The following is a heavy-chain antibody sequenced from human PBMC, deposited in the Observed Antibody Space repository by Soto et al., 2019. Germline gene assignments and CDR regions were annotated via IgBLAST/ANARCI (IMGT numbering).Heavy chain of an antibody. Sequence: PGGSLRLSCAASGFTFSSYWMHWVRQASGKGQVWVSRINSDGSSTSYADSVKGRFTISRDNAKNTLYLQMNSLRAEDTAVYYCARSVSEIFDYWGQGTLVTVSS. CDR2: INSDGSST. V-gene: IGHV3-74*01. J-gene: IGHJ4*02. CDR1: GFTFSSYW. CDR3: ARSVSEIFDY.